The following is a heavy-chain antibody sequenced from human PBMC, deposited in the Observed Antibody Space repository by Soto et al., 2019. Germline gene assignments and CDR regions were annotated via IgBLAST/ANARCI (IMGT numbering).Heavy chain of an antibody. V-gene: IGHV1-58*01. D-gene: IGHD3-22*01. CDR1: GFIFTSSS. Sequence: QMQLVQSGPEVKKPGTSVKVSCKASGFIFTSSSVQWARQARGQRLEWIGWITVGTGNTNYAQKFHERVTITRGMSTSTAYMELSNLRSEDTAIYYCAAGDSSGYYGGWGQGTQVTVSS. J-gene: IGHJ4*02. CDR3: AAGDSSGYYGG. CDR2: ITVGTGNT.